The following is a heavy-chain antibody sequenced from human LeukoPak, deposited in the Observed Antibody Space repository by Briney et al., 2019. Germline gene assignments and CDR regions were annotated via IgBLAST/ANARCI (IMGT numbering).Heavy chain of an antibody. CDR3: ARVSLANPYYDFWSGYYSGEFDY. CDR2: IIPILGIA. D-gene: IGHD3-3*01. J-gene: IGHJ4*02. Sequence: ASVKVSCKASGGTFSSYTISWVRQAPGQGLEWMGRIIPILGIANYAQKFQGRVTITADKSTSTAYMELSGLRSEDTAVYYCARVSLANPYYDFWSGYYSGEFDYWGQGTLVTVSS. V-gene: IGHV1-69*02. CDR1: GGTFSSYT.